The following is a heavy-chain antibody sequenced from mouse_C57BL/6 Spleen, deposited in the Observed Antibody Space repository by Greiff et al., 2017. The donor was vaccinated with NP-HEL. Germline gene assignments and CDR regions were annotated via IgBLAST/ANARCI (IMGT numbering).Heavy chain of an antibody. Sequence: EVQRVESGPGLVKPSQSLSLTCSVTGYSITSGYYWNWIRQFPGNKLEWMGYISYDGSNNYNPSLKNRISITRDTSKNQFFLKLNSVTTEDTATYYCATDYYGSSYGYFDVWGTGTTVTVSS. V-gene: IGHV3-6*01. D-gene: IGHD1-1*01. CDR1: GYSITSGYY. CDR3: ATDYYGSSYGYFDV. CDR2: ISYDGSN. J-gene: IGHJ1*03.